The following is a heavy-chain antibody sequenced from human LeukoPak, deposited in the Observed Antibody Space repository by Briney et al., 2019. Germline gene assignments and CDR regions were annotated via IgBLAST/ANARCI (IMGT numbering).Heavy chain of an antibody. V-gene: IGHV5-10-1*01. Sequence: GESLKISCKGSGYSFTSYWINWVRQLPGKGLELMGRIDPSDSYTNYSPSFQGHVTISADKSISTAYLQWSSLKASDTAMYYCARGLGSGNYYFDYWGQGTLVTVSS. CDR2: IDPSDSYT. J-gene: IGHJ4*02. CDR1: GYSFTSYW. D-gene: IGHD3-10*01. CDR3: ARGLGSGNYYFDY.